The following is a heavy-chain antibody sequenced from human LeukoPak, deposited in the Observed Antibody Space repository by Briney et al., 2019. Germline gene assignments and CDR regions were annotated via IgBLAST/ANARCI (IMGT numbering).Heavy chain of an antibody. J-gene: IGHJ4*02. CDR1: DGSISSGSYY. CDR3: ARGPAIAAAGNPLDY. D-gene: IGHD6-13*01. Sequence: SETLSLTCTVSDGSISSGSYYWSWIRQPAGKGLKPIGRIYTSGSTNYNPSLKSRVTISVDTSKNQFSLKLSSVTAADTAVYYCARGPAIAAAGNPLDYWGQGARVSGSS. CDR2: IYTSGST. V-gene: IGHV4-61*02.